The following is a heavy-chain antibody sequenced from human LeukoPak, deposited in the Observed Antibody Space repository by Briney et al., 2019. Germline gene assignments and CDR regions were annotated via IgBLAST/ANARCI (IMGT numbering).Heavy chain of an antibody. Sequence: ASVKVSCKASGYTFTSYGISWVRQGPGQGLEWMGWISAYNGNTNYAQKLQGRVTMTTDTSTSTAYMELRSLRSDDTAVYYCARDVKRHCSSTSCYPDYWGQGTLVTVSS. D-gene: IGHD2-2*01. CDR1: GYTFTSYG. J-gene: IGHJ4*02. V-gene: IGHV1-18*01. CDR2: ISAYNGNT. CDR3: ARDVKRHCSSTSCYPDY.